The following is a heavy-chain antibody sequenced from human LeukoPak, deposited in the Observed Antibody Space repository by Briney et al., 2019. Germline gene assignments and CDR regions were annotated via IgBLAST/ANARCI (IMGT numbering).Heavy chain of an antibody. D-gene: IGHD3-22*01. CDR1: GGSISSYY. J-gene: IGHJ3*02. CDR2: IYTSGST. Sequence: KTSETLSLTCTVSGGSISSYYWSWIRQPAGKGLEWIGRIYTSGSTNYNPSLKSRVTMSVDTSKNQFSLKLSSVTAADTAVYYCARGLAYYYDSPEAFDIWGQGTMVTVSS. V-gene: IGHV4-4*07. CDR3: ARGLAYYYDSPEAFDI.